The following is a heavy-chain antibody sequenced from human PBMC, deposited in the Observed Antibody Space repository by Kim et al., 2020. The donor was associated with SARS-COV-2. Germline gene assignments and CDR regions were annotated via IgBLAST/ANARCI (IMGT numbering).Heavy chain of an antibody. J-gene: IGHJ6*02. Sequence: ASVKVSCKASGYTFTSYGISWVRQAPGQGLEWMGWISAYNGNTNYAQKLQGRVTMTTDTSTSTAYMELRSLRSDDTAVYYCARDDPIVVVPAADYGMDVWGQGTTVTVSS. CDR2: ISAYNGNT. D-gene: IGHD2-2*01. V-gene: IGHV1-18*04. CDR1: GYTFTSYG. CDR3: ARDDPIVVVPAADYGMDV.